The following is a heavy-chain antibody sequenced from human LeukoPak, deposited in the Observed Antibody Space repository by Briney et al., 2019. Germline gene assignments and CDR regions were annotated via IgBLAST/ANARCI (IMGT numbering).Heavy chain of an antibody. CDR2: ICSRGSYI. J-gene: IGHJ4*02. V-gene: IGHV3-48*03. CDR3: ARVSANYFDY. Sequence: GGSLRLSCAASGFTFSSYEMNWVRQAPGMGLEWVSYICSRGSYIYYADSVKGRFTISRDNAKNSLYLQMNSLRAEDTAVYYCARVSANYFDYWGQGTLVTVSS. CDR1: GFTFSSYE. D-gene: IGHD2-8*01.